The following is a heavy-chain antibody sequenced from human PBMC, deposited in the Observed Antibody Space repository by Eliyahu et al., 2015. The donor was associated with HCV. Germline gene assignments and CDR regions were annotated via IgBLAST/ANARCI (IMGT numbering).Heavy chain of an antibody. CDR2: IYYSGST. J-gene: IGHJ4*02. CDR3: ARQPTTVSGYFDY. Sequence: QLQLQESGPGLVKPSETLSLTCTVSGASVXSSGYLWAWIRQPPGKGLEWIGTIYYSGSTYHNPSLKSRVTIFVDTSKNQFSLKLSSVTAADTAVYYCARQPTTVSGYFDYWGQGTLVTVSS. V-gene: IGHV4-39*01. D-gene: IGHD4-11*01. CDR1: GASVXSSGYL.